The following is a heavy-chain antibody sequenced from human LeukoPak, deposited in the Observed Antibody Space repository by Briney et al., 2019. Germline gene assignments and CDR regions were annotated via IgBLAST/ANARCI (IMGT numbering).Heavy chain of an antibody. Sequence: PSETLSLTCAVYGGAFSGYYWSWVRQAPGKGLEWVSAISGSGGSTYYADSVKGRFTISRDNSKNTLYLQMNSLRAEDTAVYYCAKDPTPSITIFGVVNPRELQHWGQGTLVTVSS. V-gene: IGHV3-23*01. CDR2: ISGSGGST. CDR3: AKDPTPSITIFGVVNPRELQH. D-gene: IGHD3-3*01. J-gene: IGHJ1*01. CDR1: GGAFSGYY.